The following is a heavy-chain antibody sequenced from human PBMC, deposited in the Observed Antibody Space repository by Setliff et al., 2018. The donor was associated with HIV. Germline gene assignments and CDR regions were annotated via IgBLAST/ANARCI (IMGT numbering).Heavy chain of an antibody. CDR1: GFTFRSYE. CDR3: ARRAGYTSSWYREDYFYMDV. V-gene: IGHV3-13*01. J-gene: IGHJ6*03. Sequence: GGSLRLSCAASGFTFRSYEMNWVRQASGKGLEWVSTVGTAGDTYYPGSVKGRFTISRENARDSLYLQMNSLRAGDTAVYYCARRAGYTSSWYREDYFYMDVWGKGTTVTVSS. CDR2: VGTAGDT. D-gene: IGHD6-13*01.